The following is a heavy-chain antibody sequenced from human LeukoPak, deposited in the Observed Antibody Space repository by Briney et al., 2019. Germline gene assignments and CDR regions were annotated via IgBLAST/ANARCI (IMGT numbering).Heavy chain of an antibody. J-gene: IGHJ4*02. CDR1: GVSFSGYY. Sequence: PSETLSLTCAVYGVSFSGYYWSWIRQPPGKGLEWIGEINHSGSTNYNPSLKSRVTISVDTSKNQFSLKLSSVTAADTAVYYCARTGYYDSSGLPKYWGQGTLVTVSS. D-gene: IGHD3-22*01. V-gene: IGHV4-34*01. CDR2: INHSGST. CDR3: ARTGYYDSSGLPKY.